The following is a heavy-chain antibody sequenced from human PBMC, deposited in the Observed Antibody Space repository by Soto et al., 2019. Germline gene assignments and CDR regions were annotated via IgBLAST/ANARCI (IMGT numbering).Heavy chain of an antibody. V-gene: IGHV1-69*05. CDR1: GGTFSSYA. CDR2: IIPIFGTA. J-gene: IGHJ6*02. CDR3: ARDPSYYGMDV. Sequence: GASVKVSCKASGGTFSSYAISWVRQAPGQGLEWMGGIIPIFGTAKYSQKFQGRVTITRDTSASTAYMELSSLRSEDTAVYYCARDPSYYGMDVWGQGTTVTVSS.